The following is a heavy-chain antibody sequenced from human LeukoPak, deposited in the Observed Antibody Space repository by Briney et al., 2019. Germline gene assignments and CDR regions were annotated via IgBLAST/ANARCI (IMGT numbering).Heavy chain of an antibody. D-gene: IGHD2-15*01. J-gene: IGHJ3*02. CDR2: ISSSSSAR. V-gene: IGHV3-48*03. Sequence: GGSLRLSCAASGFTFSSYEMNWVRQAPGKGLEWVSYISSSSSARNYADSVQGRFTISRDNAKNSLYLQMNSLRDEDTAVYYCARDFVVGAPDAFDIWGQGTMVTVSS. CDR3: ARDFVVGAPDAFDI. CDR1: GFTFSSYE.